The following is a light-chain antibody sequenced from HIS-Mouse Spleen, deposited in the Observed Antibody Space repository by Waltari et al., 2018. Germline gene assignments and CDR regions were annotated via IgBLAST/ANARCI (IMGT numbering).Light chain of an antibody. CDR2: GKN. Sequence: SSELTQDPAVSVALGQTGRITCQGESPRIYHATGYQKKPGQAPVLVIYGKNNRPSGIPDRFSGSSSGNTASLTITGAQAEDEADYYCNSRDSSGNHVVFGGGTKLTVL. V-gene: IGLV3-19*01. CDR3: NSRDSSGNHVV. CDR1: SPRIYH. J-gene: IGLJ2*01.